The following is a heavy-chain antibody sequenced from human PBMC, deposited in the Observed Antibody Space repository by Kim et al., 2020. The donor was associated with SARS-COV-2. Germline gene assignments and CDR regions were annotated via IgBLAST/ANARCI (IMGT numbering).Heavy chain of an antibody. CDR3: ARGPIYCGGDCYSYFQY. CDR1: GFTFSTYW. D-gene: IGHD2-21*02. J-gene: IGHJ1*01. CDR2: IKEDGGAK. Sequence: GGSLRLSCAASGFTFSTYWMSWVRQAPGKGLEWVANIKEDGGAKHYVHSVKGRFTISRDNAKNSLYLQMNSLRAEDTAVYYCARGPIYCGGDCYSYFQYWGQGTLVTVPS. V-gene: IGHV3-7*01.